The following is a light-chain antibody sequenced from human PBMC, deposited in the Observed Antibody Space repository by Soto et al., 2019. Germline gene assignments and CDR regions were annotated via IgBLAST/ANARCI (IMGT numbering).Light chain of an antibody. CDR2: GVS. V-gene: IGKV3-15*01. Sequence: IEMTQSPATLSASPGDRSTLSCRASQPINNNLAWYQHKPGQAPRLLIYGVSTRATGISARFSGGGSVTEFPLTISSLQSEDFAVYYCQQYEKWPPSITFGQATRLEIK. J-gene: IGKJ5*01. CDR1: QPINNN. CDR3: QQYEKWPPSIT.